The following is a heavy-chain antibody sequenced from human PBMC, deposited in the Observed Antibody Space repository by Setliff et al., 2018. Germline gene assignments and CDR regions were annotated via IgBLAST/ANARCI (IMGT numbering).Heavy chain of an antibody. J-gene: IGHJ4*02. D-gene: IGHD1-1*01. V-gene: IGHV4-39*07. CDR3: ARDMGQPYYFES. CDR2: VYYSGYT. Sequence: PSETLSLTCTVSGGSVSSASHYWGWIRQAPGKGMEWIGSVYYSGYTYYKPSLRSRVTMSVDTSKRQFSLKLGSATAADTAVYYCARDMGQPYYFESWGLGTLVTVSS. CDR1: GGSVSSASHY.